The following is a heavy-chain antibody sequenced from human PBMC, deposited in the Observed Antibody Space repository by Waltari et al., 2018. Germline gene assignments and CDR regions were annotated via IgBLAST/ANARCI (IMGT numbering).Heavy chain of an antibody. CDR2: IYYSGSP. CDR3: ASSIAAAGNYFDY. D-gene: IGHD6-13*01. Sequence: QVQLQESGPGLVKPSETLSLTCTVSGGSISSHYWSWIRQPPGKGLEWIGYIYYSGSPNHNPALNRRVTISVDTSKNQFSLKLSSVTAADTAVYYCASSIAAAGNYFDYWGQGTLVTVSS. J-gene: IGHJ4*02. V-gene: IGHV4-59*11. CDR1: GGSISSHY.